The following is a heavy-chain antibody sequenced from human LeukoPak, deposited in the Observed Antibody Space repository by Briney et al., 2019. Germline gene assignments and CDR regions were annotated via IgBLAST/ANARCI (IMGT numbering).Heavy chain of an antibody. CDR1: GFTFSSYW. CDR3: ARDPATYYDFWSGYYSSGYYYMDV. D-gene: IGHD3-3*01. Sequence: GGSLRLSCAASGFTFSSYWMSWVRQAPGKGLEWVANIKQDGSEKYYVDSVKGLFTISRDNAKNSLYLQMNSLRAEDTAVYYCARDPATYYDFWSGYYSSGYYYMDVWGKGTTVTVSS. J-gene: IGHJ6*03. V-gene: IGHV3-7*01. CDR2: IKQDGSEK.